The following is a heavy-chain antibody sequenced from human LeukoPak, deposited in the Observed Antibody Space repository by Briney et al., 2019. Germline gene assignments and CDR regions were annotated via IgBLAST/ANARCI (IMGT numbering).Heavy chain of an antibody. CDR1: GGTFSSYA. Sequence: ASVKVSWKASGGTFSSYAISWVRQAPVQGLEWMGGSIPIFGTANYAQKFQGRVTITADKSTSTAYMELSSLRSEDTAVYYCARVDGSGGMDVWGKGTTVTVSS. J-gene: IGHJ6*04. V-gene: IGHV1-69*06. D-gene: IGHD3-10*01. CDR2: SIPIFGTA. CDR3: ARVDGSGGMDV.